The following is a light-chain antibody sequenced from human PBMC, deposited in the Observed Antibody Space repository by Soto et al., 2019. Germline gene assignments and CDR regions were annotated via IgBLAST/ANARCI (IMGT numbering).Light chain of an antibody. CDR1: QSVSSN. J-gene: IGKJ2*01. Sequence: EMVMTQSPATLSVSPGERATLSCSASQSVSSNLAWYQQKPGQAPRLLIYGASTRATGIPARFSGSGSGTAFTLTISSLQSEDFAVYYCQQYTNWPPYTFGQGTKLEIK. V-gene: IGKV3-15*01. CDR2: GAS. CDR3: QQYTNWPPYT.